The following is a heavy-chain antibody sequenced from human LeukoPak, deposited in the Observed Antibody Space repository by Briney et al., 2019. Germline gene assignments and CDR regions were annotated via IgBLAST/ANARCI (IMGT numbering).Heavy chain of an antibody. V-gene: IGHV4-30-2*01. Sequence: SQTLSLTCAVSGGSISSGGYSWSWIRQPPGKGLEWIGYIYHSGSTYYNPSLKSRVTISVDRSKNQFSLKLSSVTAADTAVYYCARATVIDAFDIWGQGTMVTVSS. CDR3: ARATVIDAFDI. D-gene: IGHD4-17*01. J-gene: IGHJ3*02. CDR2: IYHSGST. CDR1: GGSISSGGYS.